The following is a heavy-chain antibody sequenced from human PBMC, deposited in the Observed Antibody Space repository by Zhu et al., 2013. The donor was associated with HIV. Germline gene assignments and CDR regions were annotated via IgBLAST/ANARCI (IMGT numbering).Heavy chain of an antibody. CDR1: GYSFTSYW. CDR2: IYPGDSDT. Sequence: EVQLVQSGAEVKKPGESLKISCKGSGYSFTSYWIGWVRQMPGKGLEWMGIIYPGDSDTRYSPSFQGQVTISADKSISTAYLQWSSLKASDTAMYYCARSGIYYDSSGYHTPNAFDIWAKGQWSPSLQ. J-gene: IGHJ3*02. D-gene: IGHD3-22*01. CDR3: ARSGIYYDSSGYHTPNAFDI. V-gene: IGHV5-51*01.